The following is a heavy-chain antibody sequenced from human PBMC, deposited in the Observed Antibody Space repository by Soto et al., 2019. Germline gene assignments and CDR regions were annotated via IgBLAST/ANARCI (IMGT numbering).Heavy chain of an antibody. D-gene: IGHD6-19*01. V-gene: IGHV4-59*08. CDR2: ICNSGTT. CDR3: ARLRIALGDRGHHYYMVV. J-gene: IGHJ6*03. CDR1: GGSIRSYC. Sequence: SETLSLTCTVSGGSIRSYCWTWIRQPPGEGLEWIGCICNSGTTNYNPSLKSRVTISIDTHKNQFSLTLSSVTVADTAVYYCARLRIALGDRGHHYYMVVWGKGTTVTVSS.